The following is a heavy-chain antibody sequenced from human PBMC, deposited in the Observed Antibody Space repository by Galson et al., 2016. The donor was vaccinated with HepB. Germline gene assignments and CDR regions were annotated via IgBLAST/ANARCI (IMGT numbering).Heavy chain of an antibody. Sequence: SLRLSCAASGFTFSSYAMHWVRQAPGKGLEYVSAIGSNGGSTYYAGSVKGRFTISRDNSKNTLYLQMSSLRGEDTAVYYCVRSTVTTDSDAFDIWGQGTVVTVSS. CDR2: IGSNGGST. CDR3: VRSTVTTDSDAFDI. J-gene: IGHJ3*02. CDR1: GFTFSSYA. V-gene: IGHV3-64D*06. D-gene: IGHD4-17*01.